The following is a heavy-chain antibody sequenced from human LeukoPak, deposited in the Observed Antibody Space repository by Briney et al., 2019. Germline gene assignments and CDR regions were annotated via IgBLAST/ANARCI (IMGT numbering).Heavy chain of an antibody. CDR3: ARETDVLGEGLAAAGTSDDFDI. Sequence: SETLTLTCTASGCSISSYYLSWLRQAPGKGLEWIGFINYSGSSNYNPSVKSRFTISVDTSKNKYYLKLSSVTAADSAVYYCARETDVLGEGLAAAGTSDDFDIWGQGAMVTV. CDR1: GCSISSYY. V-gene: IGHV4-59*01. J-gene: IGHJ3*02. CDR2: INYSGSS. D-gene: IGHD6-13*01.